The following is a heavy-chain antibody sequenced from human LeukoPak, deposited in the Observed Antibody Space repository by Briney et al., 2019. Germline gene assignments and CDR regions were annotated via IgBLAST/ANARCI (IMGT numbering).Heavy chain of an antibody. Sequence: QPGGSLRLSCAASGFTFSSYAMHWVRQAPGKGLEWVAVISYDGSNKYYADSVKGRFTISRDNSKNTLYLQMNSLRAEDTVVYYCARGGSSWYVELIFDYWGQGTLVTVSS. D-gene: IGHD6-13*01. V-gene: IGHV3-30*04. CDR1: GFTFSSYA. J-gene: IGHJ4*02. CDR3: ARGGSSWYVELIFDY. CDR2: ISYDGSNK.